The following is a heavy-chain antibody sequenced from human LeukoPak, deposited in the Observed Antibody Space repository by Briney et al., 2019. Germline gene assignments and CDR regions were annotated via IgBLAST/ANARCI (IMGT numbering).Heavy chain of an antibody. V-gene: IGHV3-7*03. J-gene: IGHJ4*02. Sequence: GGSLRLSCAAAVFTLSSYWMTWVRQAPGKGLGWVANIKQDGSEKYYVDSVKGRFTISRDNAKNSLYLQMNSLRAEDTAVYYCARGYTSDYWGQGTLVTASS. CDR3: ARGYTSDY. CDR2: IKQDGSEK. D-gene: IGHD6-13*01. CDR1: VFTLSSYW.